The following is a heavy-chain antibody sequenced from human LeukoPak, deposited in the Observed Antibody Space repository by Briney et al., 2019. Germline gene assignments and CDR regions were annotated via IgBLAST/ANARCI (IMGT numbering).Heavy chain of an antibody. CDR1: GYTFTSYY. CDR2: INPSGGST. J-gene: IGHJ4*02. CDR3: ARAEGRWLQDY. Sequence: ASVTVSCKASGYTFTSYYMHWVRQAPGQGLEWMGIINPSGGSTSYAQKFQGRVTMTRDTSTSTVYMELSSLRSEDTAVYYCARAEGRWLQDYWGQGTLVTVSS. V-gene: IGHV1-46*01. D-gene: IGHD5-24*01.